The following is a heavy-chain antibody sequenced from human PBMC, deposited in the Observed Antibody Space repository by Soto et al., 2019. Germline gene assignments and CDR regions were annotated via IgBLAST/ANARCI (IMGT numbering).Heavy chain of an antibody. V-gene: IGHV3-9*01. J-gene: IGHJ4*02. CDR2: ISWNSGSI. D-gene: IGHD2-2*01. CDR1: GFTFDDYA. CDR3: AKGGGTSCYYYFDY. Sequence: GGSLRLSCAASGFTFDDYAMHWVRQAPGKGLEWVSGISWNSGSIGYADSVKGRFTISRDNAKNSLYLQMNSLRAEDTALYYCAKGGGTSCYYYFDYWGQGTLVTVSS.